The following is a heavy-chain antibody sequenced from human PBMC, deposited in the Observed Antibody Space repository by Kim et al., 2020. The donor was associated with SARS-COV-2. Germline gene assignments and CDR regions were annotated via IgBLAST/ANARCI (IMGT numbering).Heavy chain of an antibody. CDR1: GFLFSDYA. CDR3: VRYGRNYDALH. D-gene: IGHD3-22*01. CDR2: TTRDGDGS. V-gene: IGHV3-64D*06. Sequence: GSLRLSCSASGFLFSDYAIHWVRRAPGMGLQYVSATTRDGDGSFYADSVKDRFTIFRDNSKSTLFLQMSGLRIEDTAIYYCVRYGRNYDALHWGQGTLVTVS. J-gene: IGHJ4*02.